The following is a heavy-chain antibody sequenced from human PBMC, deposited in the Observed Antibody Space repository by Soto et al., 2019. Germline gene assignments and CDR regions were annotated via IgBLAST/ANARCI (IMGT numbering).Heavy chain of an antibody. CDR2: ISAYNGNT. Sequence: ASVKVSCKASGYTFTSSGISWVRQAPGQGLEWMGWISAYNGNTNYAQKLQGRVTMTTDTSTSTAYMELRSLRSDDTAVYYCARDRRGYSYGSPVGYWGQGTLVTVSS. J-gene: IGHJ4*02. CDR1: GYTFTSSG. V-gene: IGHV1-18*01. CDR3: ARDRRGYSYGSPVGY. D-gene: IGHD5-18*01.